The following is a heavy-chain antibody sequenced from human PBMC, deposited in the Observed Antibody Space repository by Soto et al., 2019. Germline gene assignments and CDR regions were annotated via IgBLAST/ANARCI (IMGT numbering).Heavy chain of an antibody. Sequence: GESLKISCKGSGYSSTSYWIGWVRQMPGKGLEWMGIIYTGDSDTRYSPSFQGQVTISADKSITTAYLQCSSLKASDTAMYYCPRHCATIAANHGMSVWGQVTTVTVSS. CDR2: IYTGDSDT. J-gene: IGHJ6*02. CDR3: PRHCATIAANHGMSV. V-gene: IGHV5-51*01. CDR1: GYSSTSYW. D-gene: IGHD6-13*01.